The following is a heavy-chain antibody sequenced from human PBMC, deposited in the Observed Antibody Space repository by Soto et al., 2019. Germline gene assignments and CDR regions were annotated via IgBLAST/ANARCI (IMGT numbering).Heavy chain of an antibody. CDR3: ARQKGSSGCPDY. CDR1: GGSISRYY. Sequence: PSETLSLTCTVSGGSISRYYWSWIRQPPGKGLEWIGYIYYSGSTNYNPSLKSRVTISVDTSKNQFSLKLSSVTAADTAVYYCARQKGSSGCPDYWGQGTLVTVSS. D-gene: IGHD6-19*01. CDR2: IYYSGST. V-gene: IGHV4-59*08. J-gene: IGHJ4*02.